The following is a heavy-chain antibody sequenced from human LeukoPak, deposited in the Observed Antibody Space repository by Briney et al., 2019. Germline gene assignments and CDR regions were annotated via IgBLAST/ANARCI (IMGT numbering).Heavy chain of an antibody. CDR2: IYHSGST. D-gene: IGHD2/OR15-2a*01. J-gene: IGHJ4*02. CDR3: ARGLSRSGFDY. V-gene: IGHV4-30-2*01. CDR1: GGSISTYS. Sequence: PSETLSLTCTVSGGSISTYSWSWIRQPPGEGLEWIGYIYHSGSTYYNPSLKSRVTISVDRSKNQFSLKLSSVTAADTAVYYCARGLSRSGFDYWGQGTLVTVSS.